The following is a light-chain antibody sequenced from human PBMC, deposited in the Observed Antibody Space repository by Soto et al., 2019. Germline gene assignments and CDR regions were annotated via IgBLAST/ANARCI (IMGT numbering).Light chain of an antibody. J-gene: IGKJ4*01. CDR2: RAS. V-gene: IGKV1-5*03. CDR3: HRHEADPLA. Sequence: TQMTQSPSTLTASVGDSVSITCRASRDIGTWLAWFQQKPGRAPNHLIYRASTLARGVPSRFSGSGAGTEFPLTISSLQPDDFATYYRHRHEADPLAFGGGTKVDI. CDR1: RDIGTW.